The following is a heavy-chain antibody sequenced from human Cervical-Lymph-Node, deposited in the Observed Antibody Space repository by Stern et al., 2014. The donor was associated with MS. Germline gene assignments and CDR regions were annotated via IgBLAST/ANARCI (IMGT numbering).Heavy chain of an antibody. Sequence: EEQLVESGGGVIQPGGSLRLSCTASGFTVSRDYMTLVRQAPGKGLEWVSLITNVGSTLYTDSVKGRFTISRDDSKNTVYLHMTSLRAEDTAMYYCARDTSSPERSDWWGQGTLVTVSS. CDR2: ITNVGST. V-gene: IGHV3-53*01. J-gene: IGHJ4*02. CDR3: ARDTSSPERSDW. CDR1: GFTVSRDY. D-gene: IGHD1-1*01.